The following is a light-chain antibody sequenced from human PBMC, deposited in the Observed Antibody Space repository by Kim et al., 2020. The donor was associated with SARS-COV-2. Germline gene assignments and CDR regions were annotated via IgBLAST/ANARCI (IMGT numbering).Light chain of an antibody. J-gene: IGKJ4*01. CDR1: QSVSSN. Sequence: VYPGERATLSCRASQSVSSNLAWYQQKPGQAPRLLIYGASTRATGIPARFSGSGSGTEFTLTISSLQSEDFAVYYCQQYNNWHPLTFGGGTKVDIK. CDR3: QQYNNWHPLT. CDR2: GAS. V-gene: IGKV3-15*01.